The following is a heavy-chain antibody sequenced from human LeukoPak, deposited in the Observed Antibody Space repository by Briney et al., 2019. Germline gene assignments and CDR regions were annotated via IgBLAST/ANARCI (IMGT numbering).Heavy chain of an antibody. D-gene: IGHD2-2*01. CDR1: GSTLSSYA. Sequence: GGSLRLSCAASGSTLSSYAMSWVRQAPGKGLEWVSAISGSGGSTYYADSVKGRFAISRDNSKNTLYLQMNSLRAEDTAVYYCAKVGGYCSSTSCSDYWGQGTLVTVSS. J-gene: IGHJ4*02. CDR3: AKVGGYCSSTSCSDY. CDR2: ISGSGGST. V-gene: IGHV3-23*01.